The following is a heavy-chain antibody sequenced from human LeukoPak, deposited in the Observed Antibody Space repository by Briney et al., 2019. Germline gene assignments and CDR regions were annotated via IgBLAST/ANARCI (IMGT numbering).Heavy chain of an antibody. D-gene: IGHD6-19*01. V-gene: IGHV4-4*02. CDR3: ARLKGYSSGWYPSYYFDY. Sequence: SGTLSLTCAVSGGSVSSSNWWSWVLQPPGKGLEWIGEIYHSGSTHYNPSLKSRVTISVDKSKKQFSLKLSSVTAADTAVYYCARLKGYSSGWYPSYYFDYWGQGTLVTVSS. CDR1: GGSVSSSNW. J-gene: IGHJ4*02. CDR2: IYHSGST.